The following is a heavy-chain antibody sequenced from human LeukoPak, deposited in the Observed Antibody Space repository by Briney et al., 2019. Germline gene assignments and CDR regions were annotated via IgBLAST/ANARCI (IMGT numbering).Heavy chain of an antibody. Sequence: GGSLRLSCAASGFTFSSYGMHWVRQAPGKGLEWVAFIRYDGSIKYYADSVKGRFTISRDNAKNSLYLQIDSLRAEDTAVYYCAREFDFWSGYYIDHWGQGTRVTVSS. CDR3: AREFDFWSGYYIDH. CDR1: GFTFSSYG. D-gene: IGHD3-3*01. CDR2: IRYDGSIK. V-gene: IGHV3-30*02. J-gene: IGHJ4*02.